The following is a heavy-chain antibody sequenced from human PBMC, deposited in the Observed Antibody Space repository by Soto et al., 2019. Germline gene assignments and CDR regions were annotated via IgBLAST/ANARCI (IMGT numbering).Heavy chain of an antibody. J-gene: IGHJ4*01. Sequence: ESGGGVVQPGRSLRLSCAASGVTFSNYAIHWVRQAPGKGLEWLAVISYEGANKYYADSVKGRFTISRDNSKNTLSLQMNSLRHEDTAVYYYAKGWQQVAHWGHGTLVTVSS. CDR1: GVTFSNYA. D-gene: IGHD2-15*01. CDR3: AKGWQQVAH. CDR2: ISYEGANK. V-gene: IGHV3-30-3*01.